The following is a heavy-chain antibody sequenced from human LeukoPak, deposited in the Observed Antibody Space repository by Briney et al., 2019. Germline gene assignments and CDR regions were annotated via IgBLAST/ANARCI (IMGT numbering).Heavy chain of an antibody. CDR2: INPNGGGT. CDR1: GYTFTGYY. CDR3: ARGVVTTNFGFDY. Sequence: ASVKVSCKASGYTFTGYYMHWVRQAPGQGLEWMGWINPNGGGTNYAQKFQGRVTMTRDTSISTAYMELSRLRSDDTAVYYCARGVVTTNFGFDYWGQGTLVTVSS. J-gene: IGHJ4*02. V-gene: IGHV1-2*02. D-gene: IGHD2-21*02.